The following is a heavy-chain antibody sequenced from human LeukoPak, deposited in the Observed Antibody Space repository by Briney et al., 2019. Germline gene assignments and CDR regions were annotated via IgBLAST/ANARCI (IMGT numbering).Heavy chain of an antibody. V-gene: IGHV4-34*01. D-gene: IGHD4-23*01. Sequence: SETLSLTCAVYGGSFSGYYWSWIRQPPGKGLEWIGEINHSGSTNYNPSLKSRVTISVDTSKNQFSLKLSSVTAADTAVYYCARDYGGNSRTPIWGQGTLVTVSS. J-gene: IGHJ4*02. CDR1: GGSFSGYY. CDR2: INHSGST. CDR3: ARDYGGNSRTPI.